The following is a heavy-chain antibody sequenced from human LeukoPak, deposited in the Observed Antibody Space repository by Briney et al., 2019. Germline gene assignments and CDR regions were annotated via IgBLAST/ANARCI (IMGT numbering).Heavy chain of an antibody. D-gene: IGHD2-21*02. Sequence: SETLSLTCAVYGGSFSGYYWSWIRQPPGKGLEWIGEINHSGSTNYNPSLKSRVTISVDTSKNQFSLKLSSVTAADTAVYYCAGRGDYYFDYWGQGTQVTVSS. J-gene: IGHJ4*02. CDR1: GGSFSGYY. V-gene: IGHV4-34*01. CDR2: INHSGST. CDR3: AGRGDYYFDY.